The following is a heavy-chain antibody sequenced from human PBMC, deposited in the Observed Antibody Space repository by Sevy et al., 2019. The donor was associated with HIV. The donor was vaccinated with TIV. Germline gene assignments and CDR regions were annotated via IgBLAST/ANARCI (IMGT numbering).Heavy chain of an antibody. D-gene: IGHD2-2*01. V-gene: IGHV3-11*01. CDR3: ARDRGFCSSTSCDDWDYYGMDV. J-gene: IGHJ6*02. CDR2: ISSRGNTI. CDR1: GFIFSDYY. Sequence: GGSLRLSCAASGFIFSDYYMSWIRQAPGKGLEWASYISSRGNTIYYTDSVKGRFTISRDNTKKLLFLQMNSLRAEDTAVYYCARDRGFCSSTSCDDWDYYGMDVWGQGTTVTVSS.